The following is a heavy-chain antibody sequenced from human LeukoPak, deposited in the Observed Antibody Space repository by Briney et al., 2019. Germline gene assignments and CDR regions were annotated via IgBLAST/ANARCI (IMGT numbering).Heavy chain of an antibody. CDR2: IMPILGIA. J-gene: IGHJ6*02. CDR3: ARGPRPGLGIYCGMDV. CDR1: EGSSRSYV. Sequence: EASVKVSCGHSEGSSRSYVISCERQVHGLRLKWVRRIMPILGIANYAQKFQGRVTITADKSTSTAYMELSSPRDEDAAVYYCARGPRPGLGIYCGMDVWAQGTTVTVSS. D-gene: IGHD7-27*01. V-gene: IGHV1-69*10.